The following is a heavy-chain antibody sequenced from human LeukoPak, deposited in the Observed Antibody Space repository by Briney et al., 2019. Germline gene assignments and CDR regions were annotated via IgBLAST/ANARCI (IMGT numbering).Heavy chain of an antibody. V-gene: IGHV4-34*01. CDR3: ALTKGCFDP. CDR1: GGSFSGYY. CDR2: INHSGST. Sequence: SETLSLTCAVYGGSFSGYYWSWIRQPPGKGLDWIGEINHSGSTNYNPSLKSRVTISVDTSKNQFSLKLSSVTAADTAVYYCALTKGCFDPWGQGTTVTVSS. J-gene: IGHJ5*02. D-gene: IGHD4/OR15-4a*01.